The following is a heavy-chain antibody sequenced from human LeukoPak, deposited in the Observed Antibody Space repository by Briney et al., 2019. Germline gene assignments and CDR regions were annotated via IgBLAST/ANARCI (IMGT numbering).Heavy chain of an antibody. J-gene: IGHJ4*02. Sequence: GAAVKVSCKASGYTFTIDGISWGRQAPGQGGGWMGWISAYNGNTNYAQKLQGRVTMTTDTSTSPAYMELRSLRSDDTAVYYCARDTNSGDFWSGYFVYWGQGTLVTVSS. CDR1: GYTFTIDG. V-gene: IGHV1-18*01. CDR2: ISAYNGNT. D-gene: IGHD3-3*01. CDR3: ARDTNSGDFWSGYFVY.